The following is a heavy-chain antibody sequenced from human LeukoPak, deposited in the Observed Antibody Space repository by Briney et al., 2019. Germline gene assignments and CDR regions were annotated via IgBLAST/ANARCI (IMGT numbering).Heavy chain of an antibody. J-gene: IGHJ4*02. CDR1: GYTFTSYD. V-gene: IGHV1-8*01. D-gene: IGHD3-16*02. Sequence: ASVKVSCKASGYTFTSYDINWVRQATGQGLEWMGWMNPNSGNTGYAQKLQGRVTMTTDTSTSTAYMELRSLRSDDTAVYYCARDIRLAYDYVWGSYRVYYFDYWGQGTLVTVSS. CDR2: MNPNSGNT. CDR3: ARDIRLAYDYVWGSYRVYYFDY.